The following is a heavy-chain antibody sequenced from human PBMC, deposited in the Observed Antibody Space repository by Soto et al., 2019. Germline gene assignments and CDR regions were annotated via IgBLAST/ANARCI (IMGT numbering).Heavy chain of an antibody. Sequence: QVQLQESGPGLVKPSETLSLTCTVSGGSVSSGSYYWSWIRQPPGKGLEWIGYIYYSGSTNYNPSLKSRVTISVDTSKNQFSLKLSSVTAADTAVYYCARGGYYPRNKVDYWGQGTLVTVSS. J-gene: IGHJ4*02. CDR1: GGSVSSGSYY. V-gene: IGHV4-61*01. CDR2: IYYSGST. CDR3: ARGGYYPRNKVDY. D-gene: IGHD1-26*01.